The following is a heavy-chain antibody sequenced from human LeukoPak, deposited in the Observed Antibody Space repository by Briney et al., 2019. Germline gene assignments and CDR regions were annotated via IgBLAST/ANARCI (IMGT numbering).Heavy chain of an antibody. J-gene: IGHJ5*02. CDR1: GGSISSYY. D-gene: IGHD1-26*01. CDR2: IYYSGST. V-gene: IGHV4-59*01. Sequence: SETLSLTCTVSGGSISSYYWSWIRQPPGKGLEWIGYIYYSGSTNYNPSLKSRVTISVDTSKNQFSLKLSSVTAADTAVYYCASVAPIIVGAYNWFDPWGQGTLVTVSS. CDR3: ASVAPIIVGAYNWFDP.